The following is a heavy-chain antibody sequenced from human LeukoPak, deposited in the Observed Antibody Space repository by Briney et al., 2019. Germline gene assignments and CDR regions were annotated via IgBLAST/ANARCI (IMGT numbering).Heavy chain of an antibody. V-gene: IGHV4-4*07. CDR3: ARGIGYGNYTNYFDY. CDR1: GGSISSYY. J-gene: IGHJ4*02. CDR2: IFRSGST. D-gene: IGHD5-12*01. Sequence: SETLSLTCTVSGGSISSYYWSWIRQPAGKGLEWIGRIFRSGSTNYNPSLKSRVTISVDTSKNQFSLKLSSVTAADTAVYYCARGIGYGNYTNYFDYWGQGTLVTVSS.